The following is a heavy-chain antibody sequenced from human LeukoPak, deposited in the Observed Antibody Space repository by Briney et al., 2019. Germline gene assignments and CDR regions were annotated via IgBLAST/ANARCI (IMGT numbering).Heavy chain of an antibody. Sequence: GASVKVSCKASGGTFSSYAISWVRQAPGQGLEWMGGIIPIFGTANYAQKFQGRVTMTRDMSTSTVYMELSSLRSEDTAVYYCAREAGSGWNRPFDYWGQGTLVNVSS. D-gene: IGHD6-19*01. CDR2: IIPIFGTA. CDR1: GGTFSSYA. J-gene: IGHJ4*02. V-gene: IGHV1-69*05. CDR3: AREAGSGWNRPFDY.